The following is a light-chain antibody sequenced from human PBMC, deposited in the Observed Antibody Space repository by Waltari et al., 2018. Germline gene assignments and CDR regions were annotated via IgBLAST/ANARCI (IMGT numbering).Light chain of an antibody. CDR3: AAWDDSLNGRPLV. J-gene: IGLJ2*01. CDR2: NYN. V-gene: IGLV1-44*01. Sequence: QSVLTRPPSASGTPGQRVTISCSGRSSNTGRNTVKWNHQLPETAPKFLIYNYNQRPSGVPGRFSGSKSGTSASLAISGRRSEAEADYYCAAWDDSLNGRPLVFGGGTKLTVL. CDR1: SSNTGRNT.